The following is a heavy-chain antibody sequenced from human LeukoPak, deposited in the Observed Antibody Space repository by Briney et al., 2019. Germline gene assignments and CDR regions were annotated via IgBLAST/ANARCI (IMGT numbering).Heavy chain of an antibody. J-gene: IGHJ6*03. CDR1: GFTFSNYW. CDR2: IKQDRSEK. V-gene: IGHV3-7*03. Sequence: GGSLRLSCAAPGFTFSNYWMSWVRQAPGKGLEWVANIKQDRSEKYYVDSVKGRFTISRDNAKNSLYLQMNSLRAEDTAIYYCAKNGDRGAYCSGGSCYPYYYYYIDVWGKGTTVTISS. D-gene: IGHD2-15*01. CDR3: AKNGDRGAYCSGGSCYPYYYYYIDV.